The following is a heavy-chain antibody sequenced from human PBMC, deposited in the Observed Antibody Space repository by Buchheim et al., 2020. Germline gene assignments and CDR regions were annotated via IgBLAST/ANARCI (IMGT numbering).Heavy chain of an antibody. D-gene: IGHD3-22*01. J-gene: IGHJ4*02. Sequence: QVQLQESGPGLVKPSQTLSLTCTVSGGSISSGGYYWSWLRQHPGKGLEWIGYIYYSGSTYSNPSLKSPVTISVDTSKNQFSLKLSSVTAANTAVYYWAKGVWGGYYDSSGYYYFDYWGQGTL. V-gene: IGHV4-31*01. CDR2: IYYSGST. CDR3: AKGVWGGYYDSSGYYYFDY. CDR1: GGSISSGGYY.